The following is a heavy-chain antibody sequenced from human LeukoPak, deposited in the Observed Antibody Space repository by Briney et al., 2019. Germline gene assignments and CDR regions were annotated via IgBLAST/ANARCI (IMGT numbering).Heavy chain of an antibody. CDR3: ARDPRTIVGASYWYFDL. CDR2: IYYSGST. J-gene: IGHJ2*01. CDR1: GAAFSSYY. Sequence: PSETLSLTCTVSGAAFSSYYWSWIRQPPGKGLEWIGFIYYSGSTNYDPSLKSRVTISVDTSKNQFSLKLNSVTAADAAVYYCARDPRTIVGASYWYFDLWGRGTLVTVSS. D-gene: IGHD1-26*01. V-gene: IGHV4-59*01.